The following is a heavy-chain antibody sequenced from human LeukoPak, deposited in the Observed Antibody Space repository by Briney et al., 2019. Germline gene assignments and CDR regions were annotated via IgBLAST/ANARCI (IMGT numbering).Heavy chain of an antibody. J-gene: IGHJ4*02. CDR2: IYSGGST. Sequence: PGGSLRLSCAASGFTVSSNYMSWVRQAPGKGLEWVSVIYSGGSTHYADSVKGRFTISRDNAKNTLYLQMNSLRAEDTAVYYCARVVGSTMRAPFDFWGQGMLVTVSS. CDR3: ARVVGSTMRAPFDF. CDR1: GFTVSSNY. V-gene: IGHV3-66*01. D-gene: IGHD1-26*01.